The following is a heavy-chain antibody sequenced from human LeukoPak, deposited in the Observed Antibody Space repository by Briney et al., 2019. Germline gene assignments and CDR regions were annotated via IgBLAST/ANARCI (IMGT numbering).Heavy chain of an antibody. J-gene: IGHJ4*02. CDR2: ISGSGGST. CDR3: AKDFTDFWSYFDY. D-gene: IGHD3-3*01. Sequence: GGSLRLSCAASGFTLSSYAMSWVRQAPGKGLEWVSAISGSGGSTYYADSVKGRFTISRDNSKNTLYLQMNSLRAEDTAVYYCAKDFTDFWSYFDYWGQGTLVTVSS. V-gene: IGHV3-23*01. CDR1: GFTLSSYA.